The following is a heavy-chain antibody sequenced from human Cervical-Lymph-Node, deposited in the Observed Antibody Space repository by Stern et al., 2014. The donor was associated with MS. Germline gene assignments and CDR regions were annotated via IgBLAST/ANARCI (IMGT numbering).Heavy chain of an antibody. D-gene: IGHD6-13*01. CDR1: GGTFSTFD. CDR2: ISPLFGTT. CDR3: ARHQGGIAAN. V-gene: IGHV1-69*01. Sequence: MQLVQSEAEVKKPGSSMKVSCKASGGTFSTFDIIWVRQAPGQGLELLGGISPLFGTTNYVQKFQGRVTMTADESTSTAYMELNSLRSEDTAVYYCARHQGGIAANWGQGTLVTVSS. J-gene: IGHJ4*02.